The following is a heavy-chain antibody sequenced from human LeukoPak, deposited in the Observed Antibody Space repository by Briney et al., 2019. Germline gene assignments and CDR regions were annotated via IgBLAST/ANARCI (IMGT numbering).Heavy chain of an antibody. V-gene: IGHV3-7*01. CDR1: GFSFSSYG. D-gene: IGHD6-19*01. CDR3: ARAGYSSGWDY. Sequence: SGGSLRLSCVASGFSFSSYGMHWVRQAPGKGLEWVANIKQDGSEKYHVDSVKGRFTISRDNAENSLYLQMNSLRGEDTAVYFCARAGYSSGWDYWGQGTLVTVSS. CDR2: IKQDGSEK. J-gene: IGHJ4*02.